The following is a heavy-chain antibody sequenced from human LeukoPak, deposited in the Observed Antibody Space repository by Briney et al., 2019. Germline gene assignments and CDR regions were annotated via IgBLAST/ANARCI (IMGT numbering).Heavy chain of an antibody. V-gene: IGHV3-7*03. J-gene: IGHJ6*02. CDR2: INHNGNVN. CDR3: AKLGVYYYYGMDV. D-gene: IGHD1-7*01. CDR1: GFTFSSYW. Sequence: GGSLRLSCAASGFTFSSYWMNWARQAPGKGLEWVASINHNGNVNYYVDSVKGRFTISRDNAKNSLYLQMSNLRAEDTAVYYCAKLGVYYYYGMDVWGQGTTVTVSS.